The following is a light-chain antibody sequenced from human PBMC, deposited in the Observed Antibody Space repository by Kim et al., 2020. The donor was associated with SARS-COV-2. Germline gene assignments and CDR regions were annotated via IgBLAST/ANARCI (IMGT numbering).Light chain of an antibody. CDR1: QSISSH. Sequence: DIQMTQSPSSLSASVGDRVNINCRTTQSISSHLNWYQQKRGRAPKLLISAASTLQGGVPSRFSGSVSETDFTLTISSLQPEDFATYFCQQSYITPFAIGPGNKVDIQ. CDR2: AAS. J-gene: IGKJ3*01. V-gene: IGKV1-39*01. CDR3: QQSYITPFA.